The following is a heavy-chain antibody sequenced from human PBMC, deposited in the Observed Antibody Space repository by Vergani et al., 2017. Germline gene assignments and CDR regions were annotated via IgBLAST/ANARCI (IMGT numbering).Heavy chain of an antibody. D-gene: IGHD2-15*01. Sequence: QVQLVESGGGVVQPGRSLRLSCAASGFTFSSYAMHWVRQGPGKGLEWVAVISYDGSNKYYADSVKGRFTLSRDNSKNTLYLQRNSLRAEDTAVYYCARDGLLGYFDYWGQGTLVTVSS. CDR1: GFTFSSYA. CDR3: ARDGLLGYFDY. V-gene: IGHV3-30*04. J-gene: IGHJ4*02. CDR2: ISYDGSNK.